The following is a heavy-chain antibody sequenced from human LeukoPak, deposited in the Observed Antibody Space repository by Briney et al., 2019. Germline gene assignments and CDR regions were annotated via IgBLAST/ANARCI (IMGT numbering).Heavy chain of an antibody. CDR2: IYHSGST. Sequence: SETLSLTCTVSGYSLSSGYYWGWIRQPPGKGLEWIGSIYHSGSTYYNPSLKSRVTISVDTSKNQFSLKLSSVTAADTAVYYCARDDAFDIWGQGTMVTVSS. CDR1: GYSLSSGYY. CDR3: ARDDAFDI. V-gene: IGHV4-38-2*02. J-gene: IGHJ3*02.